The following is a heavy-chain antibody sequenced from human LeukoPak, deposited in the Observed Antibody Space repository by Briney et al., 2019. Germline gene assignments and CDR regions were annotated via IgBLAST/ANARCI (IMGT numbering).Heavy chain of an antibody. V-gene: IGHV4-59*01. CDR2: IYYSGST. D-gene: IGHD6-13*01. Sequence: SETLSLTCTVSGGSISSYYWSWIRQPPGKGLEWIGHIYYSGSTNYNPSLKSRVTISVDTSKNQFCLKLSSVTAADTALHYCVNYRYSSSWYWFDPWGQGTLVTVSS. CDR3: VNYRYSSSWYWFDP. CDR1: GGSISSYY. J-gene: IGHJ5*02.